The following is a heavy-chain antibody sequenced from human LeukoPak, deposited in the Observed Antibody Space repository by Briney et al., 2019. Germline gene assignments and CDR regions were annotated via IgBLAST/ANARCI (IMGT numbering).Heavy chain of an antibody. CDR2: IYYSGST. V-gene: IGHV4-39*07. J-gene: IGHJ4*02. CDR1: GGSISSSSYY. D-gene: IGHD4-17*01. Sequence: SETLSLTCTVSGGSISSSSYYWGWIRQPPGKGLEWIGSIYYSGSTYYNPSLKSRVTISVDTSKNQFSLKLSSVTAADTAVYYCARVDDYGDLVDYWGQGTLVTVSS. CDR3: ARVDDYGDLVDY.